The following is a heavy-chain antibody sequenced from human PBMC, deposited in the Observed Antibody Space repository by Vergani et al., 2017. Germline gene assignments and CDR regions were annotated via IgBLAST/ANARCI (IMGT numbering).Heavy chain of an antibody. D-gene: IGHD2-2*01. V-gene: IGHV4-30-2*01. J-gene: IGHJ5*02. CDR1: GGSISSGGYS. CDR3: ARVKGCSSTSCYDYNWFDP. CDR2: IYHSGST. Sequence: QLQLQESGSGLVKPSQTLSLTCAVPGGSISSGGYSWSWIRQPPGKGLEWIGYIYHSGSTYYNPSLKSRVHISVDRSKNQFSLKLSAVTAADTAVYYCARVKGCSSTSCYDYNWFDPWGQGTLVTVSS.